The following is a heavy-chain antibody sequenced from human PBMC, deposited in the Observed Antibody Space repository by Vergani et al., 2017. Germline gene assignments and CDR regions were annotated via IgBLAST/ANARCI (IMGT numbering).Heavy chain of an antibody. V-gene: IGHV1-69*12. CDR2: IIAIFGTA. Sequence: QVQLVQSGAEVKKPGSSVKVSCKASGGTFSSYAISWVRQAPGQGLEWMGGIIAIFGTANYAQKFQGRVTITADESTSTAYMELSSLRSEDTAVYYCARVGLTGFYIRYCMDGWGQGTMVTVSS. CDR1: GGTFSSYA. D-gene: IGHD3-9*01. J-gene: IGHJ6*02. CDR3: ARVGLTGFYIRYCMDG.